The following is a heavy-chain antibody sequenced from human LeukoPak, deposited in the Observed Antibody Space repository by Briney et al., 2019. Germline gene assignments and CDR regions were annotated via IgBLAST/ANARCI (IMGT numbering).Heavy chain of an antibody. V-gene: IGHV4-59*11. CDR3: ARDLLNCTNGVCYRSFDP. CDR1: GGSISSHY. CDR2: LYYSGST. Sequence: SETLSLTCTVSGGSISSHYWSWIRQPPGKALAWIGYLYYSGSTNYNPSLKSRVTISVDTSKHQFSLKLSSVTAAYTAVYYCARDLLNCTNGVCYRSFDPWGQGTLVTVSS. D-gene: IGHD2-8*01. J-gene: IGHJ5*02.